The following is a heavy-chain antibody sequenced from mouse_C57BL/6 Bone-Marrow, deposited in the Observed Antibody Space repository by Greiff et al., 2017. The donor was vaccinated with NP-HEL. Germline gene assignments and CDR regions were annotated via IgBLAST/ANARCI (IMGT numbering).Heavy chain of an antibody. V-gene: IGHV1-63*01. CDR3: ARWVYYDYYWYFDV. D-gene: IGHD2-4*01. CDR1: GYTFTNYW. J-gene: IGHJ1*03. CDR2: IYPGGGYT. Sequence: QVTLKVSGAELVRPGTSVKMSCKASGYTFTNYWIGWAKQRPGHGLEWIGDIYPGGGYTNYNEKFKGKATLTADKSSSTAYMQFSSLTSEDSAIYYCARWVYYDYYWYFDVWGTGTTVTVSS.